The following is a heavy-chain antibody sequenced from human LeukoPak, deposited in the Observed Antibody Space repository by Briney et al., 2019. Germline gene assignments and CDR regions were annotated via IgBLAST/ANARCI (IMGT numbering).Heavy chain of an antibody. CDR1: GFTFSSYW. J-gene: IGHJ4*02. CDR3: AREAVAGQTYFDY. Sequence: GGSLRLSCAASGFTFSSYWMSWVRQAPGKGLEWVANIKQDGSEKYYVDSVKGRFTISRDNAKNSLYLQMNSLRAEDTAVYYCAREAVAGQTYFDYWGQGTLVTVSS. CDR2: IKQDGSEK. V-gene: IGHV3-7*01. D-gene: IGHD6-19*01.